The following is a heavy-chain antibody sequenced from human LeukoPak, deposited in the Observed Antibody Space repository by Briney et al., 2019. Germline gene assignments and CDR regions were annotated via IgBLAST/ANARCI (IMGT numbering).Heavy chain of an antibody. V-gene: IGHV4-4*02. J-gene: IGHJ4*02. CDR1: GGSISSSNW. D-gene: IGHD2-15*01. Sequence: SETLSLTCAVPGGSISSSNWWSWVRQPPGKGLEWIGEIYHSGSTNYNPSLKSRVTISVDKSKNQFSLKLSSVTAADTAVYYCARGRPFIGYCSGGSCYFLDYWGQGTLVTVSS. CDR2: IYHSGST. CDR3: ARGRPFIGYCSGGSCYFLDY.